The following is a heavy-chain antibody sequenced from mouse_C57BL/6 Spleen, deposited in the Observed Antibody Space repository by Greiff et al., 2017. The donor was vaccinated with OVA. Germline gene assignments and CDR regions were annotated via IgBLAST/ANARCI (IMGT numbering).Heavy chain of an antibody. J-gene: IGHJ4*01. D-gene: IGHD1-1*01. V-gene: IGHV1-80*01. CDR3: ARYDTTVGEAMDY. CDR2: IYPGDGDT. CDR1: GYAFSSYW. Sequence: QVQLQQSGAELVKPGASVKISCKASGYAFSSYWMNWVKQRPGKGLEWIGQIYPGDGDTNYNGKFKGKATLTADKSSSTVYMQLSSLTSEDSAVYFCARYDTTVGEAMDYWGQGTSVTVSS.